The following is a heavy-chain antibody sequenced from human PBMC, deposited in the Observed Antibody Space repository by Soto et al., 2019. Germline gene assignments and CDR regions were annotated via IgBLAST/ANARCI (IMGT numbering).Heavy chain of an antibody. CDR2: INHLVTT. CDR3: ARGGGSDSFDY. D-gene: IGHD5-12*01. J-gene: IGHJ4*02. Sequence: TLALSCALAGASISFGGYSWSWIRQTPEKSLKWIGYINHLVTTFHSPSFESRLTQSIDRAKNQFSLKLHAMSAADSAVYFCARGGGSDSFDYWGQGILVTVSS. CDR1: GASISFGGYS. V-gene: IGHV4-30-2*01.